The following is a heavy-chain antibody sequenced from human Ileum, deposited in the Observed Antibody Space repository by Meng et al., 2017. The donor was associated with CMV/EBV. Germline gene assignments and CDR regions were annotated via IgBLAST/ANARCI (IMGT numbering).Heavy chain of an antibody. Sequence: ASGFSFAAAWMTWVHQAPGKGLEWVGRIKRKVDGGATDFGASVKGRFSISRDDSKNTLYLEMTGLRIEDTAIYYCAAGTGMTDSDYWGQGTLVTVSS. D-gene: IGHD1-1*01. CDR1: GFSFAAAW. CDR3: AAGTGMTDSDY. CDR2: IKRKVDGGAT. J-gene: IGHJ4*02. V-gene: IGHV3-15*01.